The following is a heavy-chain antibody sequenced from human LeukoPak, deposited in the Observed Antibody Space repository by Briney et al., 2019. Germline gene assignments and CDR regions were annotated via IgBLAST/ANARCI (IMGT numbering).Heavy chain of an antibody. Sequence: SETLSLTCTVSGGSVSSGFYYWSWIRQRPGKGLECIGYIYYSGSTYYNPSPKSRLAISVDTSQNQFSLKVISVTAADSAVYYCARTSRTTVTSGGYFDSWGQGILVTVSS. CDR2: IYYSGST. CDR1: GGSVSSGFYY. V-gene: IGHV4-31*03. J-gene: IGHJ4*02. CDR3: ARTSRTTVTSGGYFDS. D-gene: IGHD4-17*01.